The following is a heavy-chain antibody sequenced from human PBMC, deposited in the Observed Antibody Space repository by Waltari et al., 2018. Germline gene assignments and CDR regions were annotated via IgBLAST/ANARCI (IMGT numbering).Heavy chain of an antibody. J-gene: IGHJ3*02. D-gene: IGHD3-16*01. CDR1: GFTFSGSW. V-gene: IGHV3-7*01. Sequence: EVLLVESGGGLVQPGGSLRLSCAASGFTFSGSWRTWVRQAPGKGLEWVANIKQDGSERYYMDSVRGRFTISRDNAKNSLSLQMNSLRAEDTAVYYCATWRSLIAPFMGGVFEIWGHGTMVTVSS. CDR2: IKQDGSER. CDR3: ATWRSLIAPFMGGVFEI.